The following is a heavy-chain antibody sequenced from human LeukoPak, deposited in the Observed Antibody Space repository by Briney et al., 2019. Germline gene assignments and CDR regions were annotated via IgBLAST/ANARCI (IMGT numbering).Heavy chain of an antibody. V-gene: IGHV3-21*01. CDR3: AKSALGEGAFDI. Sequence: GGSLRLSCAASGFTFSSYSMNWVRQAPGKGLEWVSSISSSSSYIYYADSVKGRLTISRDNAKNSLYLQMNSLRAEDTAVYYCAKSALGEGAFDIWGQGTMVTVSS. J-gene: IGHJ3*02. CDR2: ISSSSSYI. CDR1: GFTFSSYS.